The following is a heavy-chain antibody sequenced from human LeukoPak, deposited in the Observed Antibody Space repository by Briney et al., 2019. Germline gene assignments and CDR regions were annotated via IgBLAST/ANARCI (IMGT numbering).Heavy chain of an antibody. V-gene: IGHV1-8*01. CDR2: MNPNSGNT. Sequence: ASVKVSCKASGYTFTSYDINWVRQATGQGLEWMGWMNPNSGNTGYAQKFQGRVTMTRNTSISTAYMELSSLRSEDTAVYYCARVYYDSSGYLRKENWFDPWGQGTLVTVSS. CDR1: GYTFTSYD. CDR3: ARVYYDSSGYLRKENWFDP. D-gene: IGHD3-22*01. J-gene: IGHJ5*02.